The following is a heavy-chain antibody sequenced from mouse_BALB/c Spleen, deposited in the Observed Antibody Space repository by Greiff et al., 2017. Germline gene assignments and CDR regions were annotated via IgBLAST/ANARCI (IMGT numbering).Heavy chain of an antibody. Sequence: EVKLLESGGDLVKPGGSLTLSCAASGFTFSSYGMSWVRQTPVKRLEWVATISSGGSYTYYPDNVKGRFIISGDNDKYTLYLQMGSLKSENTAWYYCARQVYYGSSYWCFDVWGEGTTVTVSS. CDR3: ARQVYYGSSYWCFDV. CDR2: ISSGGSYT. V-gene: IGHV5-6*01. CDR1: GFTFSSYG. J-gene: IGHJ1*01. D-gene: IGHD1-1*01.